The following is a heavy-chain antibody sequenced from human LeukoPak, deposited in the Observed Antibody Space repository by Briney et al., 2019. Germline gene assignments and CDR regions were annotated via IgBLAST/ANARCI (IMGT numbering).Heavy chain of an antibody. D-gene: IGHD1-1*01. J-gene: IGHJ4*02. CDR1: GFTFNNYW. Sequence: GESLRLSCAASGFTFNNYWLHWVRQVPGKGLMWVSRINGDGNNVSYADSVKGRFTISRDNAKNTLHLQMNSLRAEDTAVYYCAAGPAGNGHLSSYWGQGTRVTVSS. CDR3: AAGPAGNGHLSSY. V-gene: IGHV3-74*01. CDR2: INGDGNNV.